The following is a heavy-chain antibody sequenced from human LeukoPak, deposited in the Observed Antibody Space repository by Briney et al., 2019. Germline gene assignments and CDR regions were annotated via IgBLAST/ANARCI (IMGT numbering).Heavy chain of an antibody. CDR3: AIVYRRGYSGYDLFY. D-gene: IGHD5-12*01. CDR1: GYTFTSYG. J-gene: IGHJ4*02. CDR2: ISAYNGNT. Sequence: ASVKVSCKASGYTFTSYGISWVRQAPGQGLERMGWISAYNGNTNYAQKLQGRVTMTTDTSTSTAYMELRSLRSDDRAVYCFAIVYRRGYSGYDLFYWGQGTLVTVSS. V-gene: IGHV1-18*01.